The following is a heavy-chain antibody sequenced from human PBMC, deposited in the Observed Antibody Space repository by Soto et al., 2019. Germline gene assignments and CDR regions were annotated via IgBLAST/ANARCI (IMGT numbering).Heavy chain of an antibody. V-gene: IGHV1-18*01. CDR2: ISAYNGNT. Sequence: ASVKVSCKASGYTFTTYGIGWVRQAPGQGLEWMGWISAYNGNTNYAQKLQGRVTMTTDTSTSTAYMELRSLRSEDTAVYYCASGDYDFWMGPGGGLEVWGQGTRVTVSS. D-gene: IGHD3-3*01. J-gene: IGHJ6*02. CDR1: GYTFTTYG. CDR3: ASGDYDFWMGPGGGLEV.